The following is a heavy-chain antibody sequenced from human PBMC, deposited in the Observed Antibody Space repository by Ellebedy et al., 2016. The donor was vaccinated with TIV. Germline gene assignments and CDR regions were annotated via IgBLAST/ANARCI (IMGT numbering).Heavy chain of an antibody. CDR1: GFTFSSYS. Sequence: GESLKISCAASGFTFSSYSMNWVRQAPGEGLEWVSSISTSSSYIYYADSVKGRFTISRDNSKNTLYLQMNSLRAEDTAVYYCAKETGYFDYWGQGTLVTVSS. CDR2: ISTSSSYI. V-gene: IGHV3-21*04. CDR3: AKETGYFDY. J-gene: IGHJ4*02.